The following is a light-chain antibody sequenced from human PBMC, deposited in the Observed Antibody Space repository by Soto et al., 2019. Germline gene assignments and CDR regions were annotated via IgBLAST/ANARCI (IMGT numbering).Light chain of an antibody. CDR2: DVS. J-gene: IGKJ5*01. CDR3: QHRSIWPVS. CDR1: QSVSSN. V-gene: IGKV3-11*01. Sequence: EIVMTQSPATLSVSPGERATLSCRASQSVSSNLAWYQQKPGQSPRLHMFDVSNRATGIPARFSGSGSGTDFTLTISSLEPEDFAVYYCQHRSIWPVSFGQGTRLEI.